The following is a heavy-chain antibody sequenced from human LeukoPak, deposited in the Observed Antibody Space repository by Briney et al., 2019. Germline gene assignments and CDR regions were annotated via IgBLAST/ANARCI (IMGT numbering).Heavy chain of an antibody. V-gene: IGHV4-59*01. J-gene: IGHJ3*02. D-gene: IGHD3-22*01. Sequence: SETLSLTCTVSGGSISSYYWNWIRQPPGKGLEWIGYIYYSGSTNYNPSLKSRVTISLDTSKNQFSLNLTSVTAADTAVYYCARDQTYYYDSSGINAFDIWGQGTMVTVSS. CDR3: ARDQTYYYDSSGINAFDI. CDR2: IYYSGST. CDR1: GGSISSYY.